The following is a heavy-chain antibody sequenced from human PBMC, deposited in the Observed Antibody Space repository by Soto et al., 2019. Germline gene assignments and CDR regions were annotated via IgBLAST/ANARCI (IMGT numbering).Heavy chain of an antibody. CDR3: AHRVLRTVFGLVTTTAIYFDF. Sequence: QITLKESGPTVVKPTETLTLTCTFSGFSLTTSGVGVGWVRQSPGKAPEWLALSYWDDDKRYSTSLNSRLIITKDTSKNQVVLTMANVDPADTATYDCAHRVLRTVFGLVTTTAIYFDFWGPGTPVVVSS. J-gene: IGHJ4*02. CDR2: SYWDDDK. CDR1: GFSLTTSGVG. D-gene: IGHD3-3*01. V-gene: IGHV2-5*02.